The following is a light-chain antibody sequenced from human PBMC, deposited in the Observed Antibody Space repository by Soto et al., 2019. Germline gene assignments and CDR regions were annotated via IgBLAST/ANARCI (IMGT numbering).Light chain of an antibody. V-gene: IGKV3D-15*01. J-gene: IGKJ5*01. CDR3: QQYNNWPAIT. Sequence: EIVMTQSPATLSVSPGERATLSCRASQSVSSNLAWYQQKPGQAPRLLIYGASTRATGIPARFSGSGSGTEFTLTISSLQSEDFAVYHCQQYNNWPAITFGQGTRLEIK. CDR1: QSVSSN. CDR2: GAS.